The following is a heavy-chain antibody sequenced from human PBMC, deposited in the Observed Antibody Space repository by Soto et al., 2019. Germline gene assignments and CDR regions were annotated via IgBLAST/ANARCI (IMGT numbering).Heavy chain of an antibody. V-gene: IGHV3-74*01. CDR3: ARDNWNSY. CDR2: IDNDGSAT. Sequence: GGSLRLSCVASGFTFNIYWMHWVRQAPGKGLEWVSRIDNDGSATTYADSVKGRFTISRDNAKNTLFLQMSTLRVGDTAVYYCARDNWNSYWGQGTLVTVSS. J-gene: IGHJ4*02. D-gene: IGHD1-1*01. CDR1: GFTFNIYW.